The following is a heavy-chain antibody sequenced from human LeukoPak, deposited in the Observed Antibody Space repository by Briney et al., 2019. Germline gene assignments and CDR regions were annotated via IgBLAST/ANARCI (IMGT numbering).Heavy chain of an antibody. V-gene: IGHV4-31*03. J-gene: IGHJ3*02. Sequence: PSETLSLTCTVSGGSISSGGYYWSWIRQHPGKGLEWIGYIYYSGSTYYNPSLKSRVTISVDTSKNQFSLKLSSVTAADTAVYYCARKVEMATMGHAFDIWGQGTMVTVSS. D-gene: IGHD5-24*01. CDR3: ARKVEMATMGHAFDI. CDR2: IYYSGST. CDR1: GGSISSGGYY.